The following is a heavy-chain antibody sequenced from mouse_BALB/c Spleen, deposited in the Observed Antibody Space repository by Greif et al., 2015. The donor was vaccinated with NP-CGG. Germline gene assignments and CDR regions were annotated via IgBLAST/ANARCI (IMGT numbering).Heavy chain of an antibody. CDR1: GYTFTSYW. CDR3: ASYYYGSSYAMDY. Sequence: QVQLKDSGAELAKPGASVKMSCKASGYTFTSYWMHWVKQRPGQGLEWIGYINPSTGYTEYSQKFKDKATLTADKSSSTAYMQLSSLTSEDSAVYYCASYYYGSSYAMDYWGQGTSVTVSS. CDR2: INPSTGYT. D-gene: IGHD1-1*01. V-gene: IGHV1-7*01. J-gene: IGHJ4*01.